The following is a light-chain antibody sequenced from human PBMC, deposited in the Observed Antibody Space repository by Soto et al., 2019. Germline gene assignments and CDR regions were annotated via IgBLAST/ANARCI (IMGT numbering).Light chain of an antibody. CDR1: SRDVGTYNL. CDR2: EGN. Sequence: QSALTQPASVSGSPGQSITISCTGTSRDVGTYNLVSWYQQHPGKAPKLIIYEGNKRPSGVSNRFSGSKSGNTASLTISGLHAEDEADYYCCSYAGYSNVFGTGTKLTVL. J-gene: IGLJ1*01. V-gene: IGLV2-23*01. CDR3: CSYAGYSNV.